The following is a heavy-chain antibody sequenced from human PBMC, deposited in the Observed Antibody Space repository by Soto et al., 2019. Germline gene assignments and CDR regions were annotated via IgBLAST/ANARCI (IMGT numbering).Heavy chain of an antibody. Sequence: SETLCLTCTVSGGSISSYYWSWIRQPPGKGLEWIGYIYYSGSTNYNPSLKSRVTISVDTSKNQFSLKLSSVTAADPAVFYCARDTSYNYVWGSYLDSWGQGPLVTVSS. D-gene: IGHD3-16*01. J-gene: IGHJ4*02. CDR3: ARDTSYNYVWGSYLDS. CDR2: IYYSGST. CDR1: GGSISSYY. V-gene: IGHV4-59*01.